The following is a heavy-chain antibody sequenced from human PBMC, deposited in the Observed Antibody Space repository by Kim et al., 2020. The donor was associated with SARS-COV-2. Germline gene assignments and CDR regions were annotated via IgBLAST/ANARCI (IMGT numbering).Heavy chain of an antibody. V-gene: IGHV4-31*03. D-gene: IGHD6-19*01. J-gene: IGHJ4*02. CDR2: IYYSGST. CDR1: GGSISSGGYY. CDR3: ARDSSGWYSVD. Sequence: SETLSLTCTVSGGSISSGGYYWSWIRQHPGKGLEWIGYIYYSGSTYYNPSLKSRVTISVDTSKNQFSLKLSSVTAADTAVYYCARDSSGWYSVDWGQGTLVTVSS.